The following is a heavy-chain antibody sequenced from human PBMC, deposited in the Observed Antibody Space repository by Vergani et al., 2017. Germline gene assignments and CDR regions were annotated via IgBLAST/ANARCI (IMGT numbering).Heavy chain of an antibody. V-gene: IGHV1-18*01. D-gene: IGHD3-3*01. CDR3: SRGGFYTSRNDFKFYGLGV. Sequence: QAQLVQSGAEVKKPGASVRVSCKASRYPFSRYGISWVRQAPGQGLEWMGWISAYSGETRYARNLQGRVTMTTDASTNTAYMSLRSLRSDDTAIYYCSRGGFYTSRNDFKFYGLGVWGQGTTVTVTS. CDR1: RYPFSRYG. CDR2: ISAYSGET. J-gene: IGHJ6*02.